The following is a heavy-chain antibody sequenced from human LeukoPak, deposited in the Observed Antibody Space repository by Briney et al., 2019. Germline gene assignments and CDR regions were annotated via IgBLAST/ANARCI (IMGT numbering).Heavy chain of an antibody. CDR3: ARETLRSAIPYFDF. D-gene: IGHD2-2*02. J-gene: IGHJ4*02. CDR1: GFTVSSNY. CDR2: IYSGGTT. V-gene: IGHV3-66*01. Sequence: PGGSLRLSCAASGFTVSSNYMSWVRQAPGKGLEWVSVIYSGGTTYYADSVRGRFTISRDNSKNTLYLQMNSLRAEDTAVYYCARETLRSAIPYFDFWGQGTLVTVSS.